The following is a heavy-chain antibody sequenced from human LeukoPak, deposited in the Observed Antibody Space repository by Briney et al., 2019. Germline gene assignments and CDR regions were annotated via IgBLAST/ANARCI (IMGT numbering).Heavy chain of an antibody. CDR3: ARRPRYYYGSGSSDYYYYGMDV. V-gene: IGHV3-48*03. CDR2: ISSSGSAI. J-gene: IGHJ6*04. D-gene: IGHD3-10*01. Sequence: PGGSLRLSCAASGFTFSRYEMNWFRQAPGKGLEWVSDISSSGSAIYYADPVKGRFTISRDNAKNSLYLQINSLRAEDTAVYYCARRPRYYYGSGSSDYYYYGMDVWGKGTTVTVSS. CDR1: GFTFSRYE.